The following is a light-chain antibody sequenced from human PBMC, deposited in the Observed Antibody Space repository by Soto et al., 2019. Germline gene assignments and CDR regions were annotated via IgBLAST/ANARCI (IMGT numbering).Light chain of an antibody. CDR2: EAS. CDR3: QQCDDFIT. CDR1: QDIRNY. J-gene: IGKJ4*01. Sequence: DIQMTQSPSSLSASVGDRVTITCQASQDIRNYLNWYQRKPGKAPKLLIYEASNLEIGVPSRFSGSGSGRTFTFSISSLQPEDIATYYCQQCDDFITFGGGTRIEIK. V-gene: IGKV1-33*01.